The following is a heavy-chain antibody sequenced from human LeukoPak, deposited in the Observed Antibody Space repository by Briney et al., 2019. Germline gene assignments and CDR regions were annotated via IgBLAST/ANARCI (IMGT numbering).Heavy chain of an antibody. V-gene: IGHV5-51*01. CDR3: ARLAAAFDYYYYMDV. CDR2: IYPGDSDT. J-gene: IGHJ6*03. D-gene: IGHD2-15*01. CDR1: GYSFTSYW. Sequence: GESLKISCKGSGYSFTSYWIGWVRQMPGKGLEWMGIIYPGDSDTRYSPSFQGQVTISADKSISTAYLQWSSLKASDTATYYCARLAAAFDYYYYMDVWGKGTTVTVSS.